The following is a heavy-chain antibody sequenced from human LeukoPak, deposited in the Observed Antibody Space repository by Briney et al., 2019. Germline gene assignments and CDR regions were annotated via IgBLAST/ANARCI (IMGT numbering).Heavy chain of an antibody. Sequence: SETLSLTCTVSGGSISSYYWSWIRQPAGKGLEWIGRIYTSGSTNYNPSLKSRVTMSVDTSKNQFSLKLSSVTAADTAVYYCARADIVVASGWFDPWAREPWSPSPQ. J-gene: IGHJ5*02. D-gene: IGHD2-2*01. CDR2: IYTSGST. CDR1: GGSISSYY. CDR3: ARADIVVASGWFDP. V-gene: IGHV4-4*07.